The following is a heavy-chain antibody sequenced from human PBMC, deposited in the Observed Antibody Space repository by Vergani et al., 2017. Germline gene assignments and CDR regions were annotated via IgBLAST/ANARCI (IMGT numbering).Heavy chain of an antibody. D-gene: IGHD4-11*01. J-gene: IGHJ6*03. CDR3: AREAGTVTPYYYYYYMDV. Sequence: QVQLVQSGAEVKKPGASVKVSCKASGYTFTSYGISWVRQAPGQGLEWMGWISAYNGNTNYAQKLQGRVTMTTDTSTSTAYMELRSLRSDDTAVYYWAREAGTVTPYYYYYYMDVWGKGTTVTVSS. V-gene: IGHV1-18*01. CDR1: GYTFTSYG. CDR2: ISAYNGNT.